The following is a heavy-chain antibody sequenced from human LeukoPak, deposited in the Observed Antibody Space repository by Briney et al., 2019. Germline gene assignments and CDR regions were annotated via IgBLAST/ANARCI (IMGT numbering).Heavy chain of an antibody. CDR1: GYTFTNYD. J-gene: IGHJ4*02. CDR3: SRGTMVQGVTYS. CDR2: MNPNSGNT. Sequence: GASVKVSCKASGYTFTNYDINWVRQATGQGLEWVGWMNPNSGNTGYAQKFQGRVTMTRDTSISTAYMELSSLTSEDTAVYYCSRGTMVQGVTYSWGQGTLVTVSS. D-gene: IGHD3-10*01. V-gene: IGHV1-8*01.